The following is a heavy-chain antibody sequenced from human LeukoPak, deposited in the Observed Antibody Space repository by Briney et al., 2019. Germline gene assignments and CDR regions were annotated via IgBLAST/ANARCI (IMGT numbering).Heavy chain of an antibody. CDR1: GFTFSSYA. CDR2: MSGSGAST. D-gene: IGHD1-26*01. CDR3: ARDFGGGATYFDY. J-gene: IGHJ4*02. Sequence: GGSLRLSCAASGFTFSSYAMSWVRQAPGKGLDWVSAMSGSGASTYYADSVKGRFTISRDNAKKSLYLQMNSLRAEDTAVYYCARDFGGGATYFDYWGQGTLVTVSS. V-gene: IGHV3-23*01.